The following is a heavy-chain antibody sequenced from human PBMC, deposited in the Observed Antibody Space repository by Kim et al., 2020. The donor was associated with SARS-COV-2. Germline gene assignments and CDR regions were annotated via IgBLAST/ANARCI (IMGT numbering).Heavy chain of an antibody. Sequence: SETLSLICSVSGGSIYSVDYYWACIRQPPGKGLEWIGSIHYSGSTYYNPSLKSRVTISVDTSKNQFSLKLNSVTAPDTAVYYCARHQGHNSQTPFDSWG. D-gene: IGHD2-15*01. J-gene: IGHJ4*01. CDR1: GGSIYSVDYY. CDR2: IHYSGST. V-gene: IGHV4-39*01. CDR3: ARHQGHNSQTPFDS.